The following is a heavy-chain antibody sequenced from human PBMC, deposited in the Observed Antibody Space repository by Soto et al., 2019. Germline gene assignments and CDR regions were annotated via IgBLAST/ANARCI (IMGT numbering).Heavy chain of an antibody. J-gene: IGHJ5*02. D-gene: IGHD2-15*01. Sequence: PSETLSLTCTVSGDSISSGDYYWSWIRQPPGKGLEWIGCIYYSGSTNYNPSLKSRVTISVDTSKNQFSLKLSSVTAADTAVYYCAREVVAATRWDNWFDPCGQGTLVTVSS. CDR2: IYYSGST. CDR1: GDSISSGDYY. CDR3: AREVVAATRWDNWFDP. V-gene: IGHV4-61*08.